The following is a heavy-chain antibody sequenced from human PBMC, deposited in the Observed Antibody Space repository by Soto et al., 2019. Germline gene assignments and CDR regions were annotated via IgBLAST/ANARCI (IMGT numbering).Heavy chain of an antibody. Sequence: QLQLQGSGPGLVKPSETLSLTCTVSGGSITTINSYWAWIRQPPGKGLEWIGTIYYSGNTYYNPSLKSRVTISVDTSKRQFSLNLTSVTAADTAVYYCASGASTTTVVWFDPWGQGTLVTVSS. CDR2: IYYSGNT. D-gene: IGHD4-17*01. J-gene: IGHJ5*02. CDR1: GGSITTINSY. V-gene: IGHV4-39*01. CDR3: ASGASTTTVVWFDP.